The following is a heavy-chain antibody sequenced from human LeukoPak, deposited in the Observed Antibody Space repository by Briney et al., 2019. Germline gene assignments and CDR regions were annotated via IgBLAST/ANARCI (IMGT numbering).Heavy chain of an antibody. Sequence: SETLSLTCTVSGGSISSSNYYWGWIRQPPGKGLEWIGNIYYSGSTYYNPSLKSRVTISVDTSKNQFSLKLSSVTAADTAVYYCARLRTADAFDIWGQGTMVTVSS. CDR3: ARLRTADAFDI. V-gene: IGHV4-39*07. D-gene: IGHD3-16*01. J-gene: IGHJ3*02. CDR1: GGSISSSNYY. CDR2: IYYSGST.